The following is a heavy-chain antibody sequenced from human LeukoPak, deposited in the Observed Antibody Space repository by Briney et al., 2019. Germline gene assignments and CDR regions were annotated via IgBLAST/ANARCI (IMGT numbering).Heavy chain of an antibody. CDR3: ARNGYFEGWFDP. V-gene: IGHV3-7*01. J-gene: IGHJ5*02. D-gene: IGHD3-9*01. CDR2: IRQDGSEK. CDR1: GFTFSGYW. Sequence: GGSLRLSCAASGFTFSGYWMSWVRQAPGKGLEWVANIRQDGSEKYYVDSVKGRFTISRDNAKNSLYLQMNSLRAEDTAVYYCARNGYFEGWFDPWGQGTLVTVSS.